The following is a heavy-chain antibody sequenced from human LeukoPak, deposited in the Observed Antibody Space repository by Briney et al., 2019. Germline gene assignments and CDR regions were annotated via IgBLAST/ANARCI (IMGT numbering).Heavy chain of an antibody. CDR2: VSTSGDNT. CDR3: AKRGVAAGRQYYIDY. J-gene: IGHJ4*02. D-gene: IGHD6-13*01. Sequence: GGSLRLSCAASGFTFSSYEMNWVRQAPGKGLEWVSTVSTSGDNTYYADSVKGRFTISRDNSKNTLYLQVNSLRAEDTAVYYCAKRGVAAGRQYYIDYWGQGTLVTVSS. CDR1: GFTFSSYE. V-gene: IGHV3-23*01.